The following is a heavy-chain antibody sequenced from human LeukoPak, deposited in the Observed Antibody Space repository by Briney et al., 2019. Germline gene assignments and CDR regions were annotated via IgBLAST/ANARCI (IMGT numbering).Heavy chain of an antibody. J-gene: IGHJ4*02. Sequence: PSETLSLTCTVSGGSISSGDYYWSWIRQPPGKGLEWIEYIYYSGSTYYNPSLKSRVTISVDTSKNQFSLKLSSVTAADTAVYYCARGGVGPGSYPTDYWGQGTLVTVSS. V-gene: IGHV4-30-4*01. CDR2: IYYSGST. CDR3: ARGGVGPGSYPTDY. D-gene: IGHD3-10*01. CDR1: GGSISSGDYY.